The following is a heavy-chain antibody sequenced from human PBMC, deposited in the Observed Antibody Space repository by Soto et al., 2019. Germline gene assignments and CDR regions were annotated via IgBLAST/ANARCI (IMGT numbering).Heavy chain of an antibody. CDR3: AKALDNWNDGGYFDY. D-gene: IGHD1-1*01. Sequence: PGGSLRLSCAASGFTFNDYYMTWIRQAPGKGLEWVSCISSSRTYTNYAASVEGRFIISRDNAKNSLFLQMNSLSTEDTAVYYCAKALDNWNDGGYFDYWGQGTLVTVSS. V-gene: IGHV3-11*05. J-gene: IGHJ4*02. CDR1: GFTFNDYY. CDR2: ISSSRTYT.